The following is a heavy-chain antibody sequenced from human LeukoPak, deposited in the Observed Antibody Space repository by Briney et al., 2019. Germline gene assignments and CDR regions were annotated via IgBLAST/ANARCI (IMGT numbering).Heavy chain of an antibody. J-gene: IGHJ4*02. V-gene: IGHV1-18*01. Sequence: ASVKVSCKASGYTFTSYGISWVRQAPGQGLEWMGWISAYNGNTNYAQKLQGRVTMTTDTSTSTAYMELRSLRSDDTAVYYCARVRSGCSGGSCLDFDYWGQGTLVTVSS. CDR2: ISAYNGNT. CDR1: GYTFTSYG. D-gene: IGHD2-15*01. CDR3: ARVRSGCSGGSCLDFDY.